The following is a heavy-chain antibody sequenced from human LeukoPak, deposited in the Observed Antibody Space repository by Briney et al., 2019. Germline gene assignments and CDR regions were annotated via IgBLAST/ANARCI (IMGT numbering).Heavy chain of an antibody. Sequence: GGSLRLSCAASGFTFSNYAMSWVRQAPGKGLEWVSAISGSGGSTYYADSVKGRFTISRDNSQSTLYLQMNTLRAEDTAVYYCAKEAYGSGSFYRPFGYWGQGTLVTVSS. V-gene: IGHV3-23*01. CDR3: AKEAYGSGSFYRPFGY. CDR2: ISGSGGST. D-gene: IGHD3-10*01. CDR1: GFTFSNYA. J-gene: IGHJ4*02.